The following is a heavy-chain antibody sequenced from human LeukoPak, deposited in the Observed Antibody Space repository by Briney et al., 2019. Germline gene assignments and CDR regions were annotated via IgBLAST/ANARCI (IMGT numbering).Heavy chain of an antibody. CDR3: AKAGSLDILTGYFDY. CDR2: INPDGSTT. CDR1: GFTFSSYW. Sequence: GGSLRLSCAASGFTFSSYWMHWVRQAPGKGLVWVSRINPDGSTTNYADSVKGRFTISRDNAKNTLYLQMNSLRAEDTAVYYCAKAGSLDILTGYFDYWGQGTLVTVSS. V-gene: IGHV3-74*01. D-gene: IGHD3-9*01. J-gene: IGHJ4*02.